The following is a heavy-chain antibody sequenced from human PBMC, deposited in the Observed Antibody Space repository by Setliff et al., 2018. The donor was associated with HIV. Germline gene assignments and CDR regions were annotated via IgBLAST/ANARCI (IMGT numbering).Heavy chain of an antibody. Sequence: SETLSLTCTVSGGSISSSSYFWGWIRQPPGKGLEWIGSIYYSGSTYYNPSLKSRVTISVDTFKNQFSLKLNSVTAADTAMYYCARHPPYCSGGSCYRGRGYYFDYWGQGTLVTVSS. CDR3: ARHPPYCSGGSCYRGRGYYFDY. V-gene: IGHV4-39*01. J-gene: IGHJ4*02. CDR2: IYYSGST. D-gene: IGHD2-15*01. CDR1: GGSISSSSYF.